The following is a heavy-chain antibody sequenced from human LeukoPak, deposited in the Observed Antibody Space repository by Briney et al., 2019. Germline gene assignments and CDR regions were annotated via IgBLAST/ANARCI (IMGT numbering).Heavy chain of an antibody. V-gene: IGHV4-59*01. CDR2: IYGSGST. D-gene: IGHD1-1*01. CDR3: AREGTSGTHLNWFDP. J-gene: IGHJ5*02. Sequence: KTSETLSLTCTVSGGSISSYYWSWIRQPPGKGLEWIGHIYGSGSTNYNPSLKSRVTLSVDTSKNQFSLKLSSVTAADTAVYYCAREGTSGTHLNWFDPWGQGTPVTVSS. CDR1: GGSISSYY.